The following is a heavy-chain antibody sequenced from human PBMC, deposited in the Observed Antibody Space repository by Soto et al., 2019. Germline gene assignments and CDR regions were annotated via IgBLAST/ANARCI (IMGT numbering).Heavy chain of an antibody. D-gene: IGHD3-16*01. V-gene: IGHV3-72*01. CDR3: TIEGAYPGPDFDY. CDR2: TKNKANSYTT. J-gene: IGHJ4*02. CDR1: GFTFSDRY. Sequence: GGALRLSSAATGFTFSDRYMDWVRQAPGKGLEWVGRTKNKANSYTTEYAASVKGRFTISRDYSRDSVYLQMNSLKTDDTAVYYCTIEGAYPGPDFDYWGQGTLVTVYS.